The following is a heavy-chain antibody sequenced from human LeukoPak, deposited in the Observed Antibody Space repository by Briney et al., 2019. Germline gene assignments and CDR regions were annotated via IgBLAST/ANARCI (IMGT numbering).Heavy chain of an antibody. CDR3: AKVGQPWSIWDYFDY. CDR1: GFTFSSYA. J-gene: IGHJ4*01. CDR2: ISGSGDNT. V-gene: IGHV3-23*01. D-gene: IGHD3-16*01. Sequence: HPGGSLRLSCAASGFTFSSYAMNWVRQAPGKGLEWVSGISGSGDNTYYADSVKGRFTISRDNSKNALYLQMNSLRAGDTAVYYCAKVGQPWSIWDYFDYWGHGTLVTVSS.